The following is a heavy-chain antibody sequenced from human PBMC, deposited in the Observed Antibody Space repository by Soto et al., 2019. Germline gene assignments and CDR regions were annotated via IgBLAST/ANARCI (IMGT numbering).Heavy chain of an antibody. CDR1: GGSISSSSYY. Sequence: SETLSLTCTVSGGSISSSSYYWGWIRQPPGKGLEWIGSIYYSGSTYYNPSLKSRVTISVDTSKNQFSLKLSSVTAADTAVYYCARAWLRFYYFDYWGQGTLVTVSS. D-gene: IGHD5-12*01. V-gene: IGHV4-39*01. CDR3: ARAWLRFYYFDY. J-gene: IGHJ4*02. CDR2: IYYSGST.